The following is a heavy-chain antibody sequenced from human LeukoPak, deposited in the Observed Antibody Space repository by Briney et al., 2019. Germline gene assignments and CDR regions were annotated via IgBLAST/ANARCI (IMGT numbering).Heavy chain of an antibody. CDR3: ARKGGLDSYGYYYYYYMDV. D-gene: IGHD5-18*01. Sequence: GGSLRLSCAASGFTFSSYAMSWVRQAPGKGLEWVSAISGSGGSTYYADSVKGRFTISRDNAKNSLYLQMNSLRAEDTAVYYCARKGGLDSYGYYYYYYMDVWGKGTTVTVSS. J-gene: IGHJ6*03. CDR2: ISGSGGST. CDR1: GFTFSSYA. V-gene: IGHV3-23*01.